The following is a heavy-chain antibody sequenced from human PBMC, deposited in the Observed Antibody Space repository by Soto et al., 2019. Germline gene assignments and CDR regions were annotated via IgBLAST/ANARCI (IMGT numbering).Heavy chain of an antibody. V-gene: IGHV3-30-3*01. J-gene: IGHJ6*02. Sequence: QVQLVESGGGVVQPGRSLRLSCAASGFTFSSYAMHWVRQAPGKGLEWVAVISYDGSNKYYADSVKGRFTISRDNSKNTLYRQMNRLRAEDKAVYYCASDRADGYNYVDCYYYGMGVWGQGTTVTVSS. CDR3: ASDRADGYNYVDCYYYGMGV. CDR1: GFTFSSYA. CDR2: ISYDGSNK. D-gene: IGHD5-12*01.